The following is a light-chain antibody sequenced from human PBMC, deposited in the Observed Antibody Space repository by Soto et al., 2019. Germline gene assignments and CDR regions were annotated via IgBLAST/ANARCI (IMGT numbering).Light chain of an antibody. J-gene: IGKJ1*01. CDR2: DAS. CDR3: QQYGGSPWT. CDR1: RNIANDY. V-gene: IGKV3-20*01. Sequence: EFALTRSPGTLSLSPGASATLSCRASRNIANDYLTWYQQKPGQSPRVLIYDASTRATGIPDRFSGSGSGTDFPLTISRLEPEDSEVYYCQQYGGSPWTFGQGTKVDLK.